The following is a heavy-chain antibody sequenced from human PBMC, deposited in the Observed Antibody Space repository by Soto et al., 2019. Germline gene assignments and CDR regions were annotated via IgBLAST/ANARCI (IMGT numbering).Heavy chain of an antibody. CDR3: TTQGFGNLHGLVDV. V-gene: IGHV4-4*09. J-gene: IGHJ6*02. CDR2: ISKSGST. CDR1: GASISSISNHY. Sequence: ASETLSLTCTVSGASISSISNHYCRWIRQPPGKGLEWIGYISKSGSTSYNPSLQSRVIISVDTSTNQVSLNLASVTAADTAVYYCTTQGFGNLHGLVDVWGQGT. D-gene: IGHD3-10*01.